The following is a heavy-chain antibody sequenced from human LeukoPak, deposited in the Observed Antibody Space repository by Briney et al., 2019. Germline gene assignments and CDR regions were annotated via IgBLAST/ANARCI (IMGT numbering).Heavy chain of an antibody. Sequence: SETLSLTCAVYGGSFSGYYWSWIRQPPGKGLEWIGEINHSGSTNYNPSLKSRVTISVDTSKNQFSLKLSSVTAADTAVYYYARGRVGTSRAYYYYYGMDVWGQGTTVTVSS. V-gene: IGHV4-34*01. J-gene: IGHJ6*02. CDR1: GGSFSGYY. D-gene: IGHD1-1*01. CDR3: ARGRVGTSRAYYYYYGMDV. CDR2: INHSGST.